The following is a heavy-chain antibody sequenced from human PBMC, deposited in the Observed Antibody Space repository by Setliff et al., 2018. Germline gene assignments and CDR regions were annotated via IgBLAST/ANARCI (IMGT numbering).Heavy chain of an antibody. J-gene: IGHJ4*02. CDR2: VSWNSGNK. CDR3: ARDRGGGLYDY. CDR1: GFIFSSYW. Sequence: AGGSLRLSCAASGFIFSSYWMHWVRQVPEKGLVWVSGVSWNSGNKGYADSVKGRFTISRDNAKNSLFLQMNSLRAEDTATYFCARDRGGGLYDYWGQGTLVTVSS. D-gene: IGHD3-16*01. V-gene: IGHV3-74*01.